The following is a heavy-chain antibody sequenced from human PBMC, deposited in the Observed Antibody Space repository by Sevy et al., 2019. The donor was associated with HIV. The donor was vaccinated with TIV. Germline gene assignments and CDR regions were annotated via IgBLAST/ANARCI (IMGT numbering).Heavy chain of an antibody. CDR3: ARDAQTWRGPWYGTSGADR. CDR1: VFTFSTYT. D-gene: IGHD1-1*01. CDR2: ITPDDT. J-gene: IGHJ5*02. V-gene: IGHV3-23*01. Sequence: GGSLRLSCTASVFTFSTYTLTWVRQAPGKGLEWVSSITPDDTHYADSVRGRFSVSRDNSKNTLYLQMDSLTVDDTAVYYCARDAQTWRGPWYGTSGADRWGQGTLVTVSS.